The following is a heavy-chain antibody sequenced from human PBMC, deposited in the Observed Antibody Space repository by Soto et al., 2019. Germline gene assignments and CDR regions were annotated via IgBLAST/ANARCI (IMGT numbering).Heavy chain of an antibody. V-gene: IGHV3-30-3*01. D-gene: IGHD5-18*01. CDR1: GFTFSGFA. CDR2: VSFDGSNE. CDR3: ARHGYSYGGGYFDY. Sequence: GGSLRLSCAASGFTFSGFAIHWVRQAPGKGLEWVSTVSFDGSNEYYADSVKGRFTISRDNSKNTLSLQMNSLRAEDTAVYYCARHGYSYGGGYFDYWGQGTLVTVSS. J-gene: IGHJ4*02.